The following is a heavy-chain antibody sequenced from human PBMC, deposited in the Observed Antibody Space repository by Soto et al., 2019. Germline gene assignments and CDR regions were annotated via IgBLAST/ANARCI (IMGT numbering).Heavy chain of an antibody. CDR1: GYTFTSYD. J-gene: IGHJ6*02. Sequence: QVQLVQSGAEVKKPGASVKVSCKASGYTFTSYDINWVRQATGQGLEWMGWMNPNSGNTGYAQKFQGRVTMTRNTSISTAYMELSSLRSEDTAVYYCARRGYSSSWYYYYYCGMAVWGQGTMVSVSS. D-gene: IGHD6-13*01. V-gene: IGHV1-8*01. CDR2: MNPNSGNT. CDR3: ARRGYSSSWYYYYYCGMAV.